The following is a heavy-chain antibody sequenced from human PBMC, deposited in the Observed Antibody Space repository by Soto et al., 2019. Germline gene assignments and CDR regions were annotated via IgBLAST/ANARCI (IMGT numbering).Heavy chain of an antibody. Sequence: SETLSLTCAVSGGSISSGCYSWSWIRQPPGKGLEWIGYIYHSGSTYYNPSLKSRVTISVDRSKNQFSLKLSSVTAADTAVYYCARGGAAGTWFDPWGQGTLVTVSS. CDR3: ARGGAAGTWFDP. CDR1: GGSISSGCYS. V-gene: IGHV4-30-2*01. CDR2: IYHSGST. D-gene: IGHD6-13*01. J-gene: IGHJ5*02.